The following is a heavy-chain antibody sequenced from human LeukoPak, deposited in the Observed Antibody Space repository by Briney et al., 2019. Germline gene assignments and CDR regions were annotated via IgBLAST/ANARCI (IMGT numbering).Heavy chain of an antibody. Sequence: SQTLSLTCTVSGGSISSGDYYRSWIRQPPGKGLEWIGYIYYNGNTYYNPSLKSRVTMSLDTSKNQIFLKLSSVTAADTAVYYCARERSGSYPFDYWGQGILITVSS. V-gene: IGHV4-30-4*08. D-gene: IGHD1-26*01. J-gene: IGHJ4*02. CDR3: ARERSGSYPFDY. CDR2: IYYNGNT. CDR1: GGSISSGDYY.